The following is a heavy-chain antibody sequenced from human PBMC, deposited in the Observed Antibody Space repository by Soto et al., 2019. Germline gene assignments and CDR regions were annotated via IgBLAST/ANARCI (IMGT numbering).Heavy chain of an antibody. CDR1: GGSINSADYY. CDR3: ARGGVDYYDSSGYYFSPYYFDY. Sequence: SETLSLTCSVSGGSINSADYYWSWVRQPPGKGLEWIGYIYDSGTTYYNPSLESRVAISVDRSKNQFSLKLSSVTAADTAVYYCARGGVDYYDSSGYYFSPYYFDYWGQGTLVTVSS. CDR2: IYDSGTT. J-gene: IGHJ4*02. D-gene: IGHD3-22*01. V-gene: IGHV4-30-4*01.